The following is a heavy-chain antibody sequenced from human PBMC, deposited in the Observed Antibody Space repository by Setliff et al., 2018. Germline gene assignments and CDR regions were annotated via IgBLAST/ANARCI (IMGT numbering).Heavy chain of an antibody. CDR1: GYTFTVYT. Sequence: ASVKVSCKVSGYTFTVYTMNWVRQAPGQGLEWMGWINTNTGNPTYAQGFTGRFVFSLDTSVSTAYLQISSLKAEDTAVYYCASARPHFGVDIRSPPDYWGQGTLVTVSS. CDR2: INTNTGNP. V-gene: IGHV7-4-1*02. D-gene: IGHD3-3*01. CDR3: ASARPHFGVDIRSPPDY. J-gene: IGHJ4*02.